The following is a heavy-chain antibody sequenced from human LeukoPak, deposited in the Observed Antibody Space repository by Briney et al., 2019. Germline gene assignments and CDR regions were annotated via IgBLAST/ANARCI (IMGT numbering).Heavy chain of an antibody. CDR3: ARYDGDGYNLYLDY. D-gene: IGHD5-24*01. CDR1: GYSISSGYY. J-gene: IGHJ4*02. CDR2: IYHSGST. Sequence: SETLSLTCTVSGYSISSGYYWGWIRQPPGKGLEWIGSIYHSGSTYYNPSLKSRVTISVDTSKNQFSLKLSSVTAADTAVYYCARYDGDGYNLYLDYWGQGTLVTVSS. V-gene: IGHV4-38-2*02.